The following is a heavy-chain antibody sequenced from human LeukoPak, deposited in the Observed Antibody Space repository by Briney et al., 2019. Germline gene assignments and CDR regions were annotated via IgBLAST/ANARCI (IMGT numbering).Heavy chain of an antibody. J-gene: IGHJ5*02. Sequence: PSETLSLTCAVYGGSFSGYYWSWIRQPPGKGLEWIGEINQSGSTNYNPSLKSRVTISVDTSKNQFSLKLSSVTAADTAVYYCARRLGAVAGPNWFDPWGQGTLVTVSS. CDR3: ARRLGAVAGPNWFDP. CDR1: GGSFSGYY. D-gene: IGHD6-19*01. CDR2: INQSGST. V-gene: IGHV4-34*01.